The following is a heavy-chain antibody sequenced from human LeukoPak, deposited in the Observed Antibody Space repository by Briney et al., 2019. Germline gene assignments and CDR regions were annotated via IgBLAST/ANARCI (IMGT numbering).Heavy chain of an antibody. J-gene: IGHJ3*02. V-gene: IGHV1-69*13. CDR2: IIPIFGTA. D-gene: IGHD2-2*01. CDR3: AREGDCSSTSCYADHDAFDI. Sequence: GASVKVSCKASGGTFSSYAISWVRQAPGQGLEWMGGIIPIFGTANYAQKFQGRVTITADESTSTAYMELSSLRSEDTAVYYCAREGDCSSTSCYADHDAFDICGQGTMVTVSS. CDR1: GGTFSSYA.